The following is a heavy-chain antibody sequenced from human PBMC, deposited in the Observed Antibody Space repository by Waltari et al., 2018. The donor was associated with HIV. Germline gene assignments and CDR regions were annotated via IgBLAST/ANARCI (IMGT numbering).Heavy chain of an antibody. CDR3: AKGASSGYPVTTLHYFDY. CDR1: GFTFDDYA. Sequence: EVQLVESGGGLVQPGRSLRLSCAASGFTFDDYAMHWVRQAPGKGLEWVSGISWNSVSIGYADSVKGRITISRDNAKNSLYLQMNSLRPEDTALYYCAKGASSGYPVTTLHYFDYWGQGTLVTVSS. D-gene: IGHD3-22*01. CDR2: ISWNSVSI. J-gene: IGHJ4*02. V-gene: IGHV3-9*01.